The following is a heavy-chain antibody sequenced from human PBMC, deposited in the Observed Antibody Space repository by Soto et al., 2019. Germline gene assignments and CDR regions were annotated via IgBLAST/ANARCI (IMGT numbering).Heavy chain of an antibody. J-gene: IGHJ4*02. CDR2: INTYDGNT. D-gene: IGHD6-13*01. CDR3: AASQQFDY. Sequence: QVQLVQSGAEVKKPGASVKVSCKASGYTFTSYGINWVRQAPGQGLEWMGWINTYDGNTNHAQKFQGRVTMTTDTSTSTAYMELRSLSADDTAVYYCAASQQFDYWGQGTLVTVSS. V-gene: IGHV1-18*01. CDR1: GYTFTSYG.